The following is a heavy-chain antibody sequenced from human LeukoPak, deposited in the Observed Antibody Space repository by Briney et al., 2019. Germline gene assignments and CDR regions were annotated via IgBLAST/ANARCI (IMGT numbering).Heavy chain of an antibody. Sequence: SVKVSCKASGYTFTGYYMHWVRQAPGQGLGWMGWINPNSGGTNYTQKFQGRVTMTRDTSISTAYMELSRLRSDDTAVYYCARGTAMVTHFDYWGQGTLVTVSS. CDR2: INPNSGGT. CDR1: GYTFTGYY. J-gene: IGHJ4*02. V-gene: IGHV1-2*02. CDR3: ARGTAMVTHFDY. D-gene: IGHD5-18*01.